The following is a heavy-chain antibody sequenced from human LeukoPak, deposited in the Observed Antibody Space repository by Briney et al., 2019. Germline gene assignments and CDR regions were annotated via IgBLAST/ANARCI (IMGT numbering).Heavy chain of an antibody. D-gene: IGHD6-19*01. Sequence: VASVKVSCKASGYTFTSYGISWVRQAPGQGLEWMGWISAYNGNTSYAQKLQGRVTMTTDTSTSTAYMELRSLRSDDTAVYYCARPVPVAGRGAFDYWGQGTLVTVSS. CDR3: ARPVPVAGRGAFDY. V-gene: IGHV1-18*01. CDR1: GYTFTSYG. J-gene: IGHJ4*02. CDR2: ISAYNGNT.